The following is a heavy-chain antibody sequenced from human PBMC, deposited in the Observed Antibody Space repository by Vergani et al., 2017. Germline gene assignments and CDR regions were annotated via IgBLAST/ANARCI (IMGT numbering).Heavy chain of an antibody. CDR1: GFTFSSYA. D-gene: IGHD1-14*01. CDR3: ARETITFDY. V-gene: IGHV3-30-3*01. Sequence: QVQLVESGGGVVQPGRSLRLSCAASGFTFSSYAMHWVRQAPGKGLEWVAVISYDGSNKYYADSVKGRFTISRDNSKNTLYLKMNSLRAEDTAVYYCARETITFDYWGQGTLVTVSS. CDR2: ISYDGSNK. J-gene: IGHJ4*02.